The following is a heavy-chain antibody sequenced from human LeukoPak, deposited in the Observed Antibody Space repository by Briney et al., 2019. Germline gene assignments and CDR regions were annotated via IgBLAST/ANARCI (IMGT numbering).Heavy chain of an antibody. D-gene: IGHD3-22*01. Sequence: PSETLSLTCTVSGGSISSSSYYWGWIRQPPGKGLEWIGSIYYSGSTYHNPSLKSRVTISVDTSKNQFSLKLSSVTAADTAVYYCASYYDSSGYYYRYYYYMDVWAKGPRSPSP. CDR3: ASYYDSSGYYYRYYYYMDV. V-gene: IGHV4-39*01. CDR1: GGSISSSSYY. J-gene: IGHJ6*03. CDR2: IYYSGST.